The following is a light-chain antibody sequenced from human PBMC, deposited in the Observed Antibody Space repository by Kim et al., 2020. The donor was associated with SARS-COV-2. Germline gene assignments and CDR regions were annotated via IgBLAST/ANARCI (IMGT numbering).Light chain of an antibody. CDR3: QAWDSNTFYV. J-gene: IGLJ1*01. V-gene: IGLV3-1*01. CDR2: QDN. CDR1: KLGDKY. Sequence: SYELTQPPSVSVYPGQTATITCSGDKLGDKYVCWYQQKPGQSPVLVIYQDNKRPSGIPERFSGSNSGNTATLTISGTQAMDEADYYCQAWDSNTFYVFGTGTKVTVL.